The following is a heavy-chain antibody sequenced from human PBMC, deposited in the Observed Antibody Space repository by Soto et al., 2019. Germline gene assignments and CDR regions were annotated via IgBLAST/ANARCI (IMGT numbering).Heavy chain of an antibody. CDR1: GGSISSYC. J-gene: IGHJ4*02. Sequence: QVQLQESGPGLVKPSETLSLTCTVSGGSISSYCWSWVRQPPGEGLERIANICNSVGTNYNPSLKSRVVISVDTSRNQFSLKLSSVTAADTAVYYCARGVGRYGSNLDYWGQGTLVTVSS. CDR2: ICNSVGT. V-gene: IGHV4-59*01. D-gene: IGHD1-26*01. CDR3: ARGVGRYGSNLDY.